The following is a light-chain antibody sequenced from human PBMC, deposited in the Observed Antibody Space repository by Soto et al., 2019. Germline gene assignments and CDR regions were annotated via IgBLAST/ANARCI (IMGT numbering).Light chain of an antibody. CDR3: CSYASSSTYV. J-gene: IGLJ1*01. CDR2: EVT. CDR1: SSDVGSYNL. Sequence: QSAMTQPASVSGSPGQSITISCTGTSSDVGSYNLVSWYQQHPGKAPKLMMYEVTKQPSGVSDRLSGSKSGNTASLTISGLQAEDEADYYCCSYASSSTYVFGTGTKLTVL. V-gene: IGLV2-23*02.